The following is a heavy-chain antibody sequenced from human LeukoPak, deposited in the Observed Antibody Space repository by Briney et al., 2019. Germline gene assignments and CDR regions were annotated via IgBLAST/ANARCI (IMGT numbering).Heavy chain of an antibody. CDR2: INPSGGST. CDR1: GYTFTSYY. J-gene: IGHJ4*02. V-gene: IGHV1-46*01. D-gene: IGHD6-19*01. Sequence: ASVKVSCKASGYTFTSYYMHWVRQAPGQGLEWMGIINPSGGSTSYAQKFQGRVTMTTDTSTSTAYMELRSLRSDDTAVYYCARAVGEAVAGTTNFDYWGQGTLVTVSS. CDR3: ARAVGEAVAGTTNFDY.